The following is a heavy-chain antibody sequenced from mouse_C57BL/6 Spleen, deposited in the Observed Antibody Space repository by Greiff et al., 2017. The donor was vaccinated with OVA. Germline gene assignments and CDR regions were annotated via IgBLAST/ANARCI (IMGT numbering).Heavy chain of an antibody. J-gene: IGHJ4*01. D-gene: IGHD1-1*01. CDR3: AREPLYYGIAMDY. CDR2: IYPGSGST. Sequence: QVQLQQPGAELVKPGASVKMSCKASGYTFTSYWITWVKQRPGQGLEWIGDIYPGSGSTNYNEKFKSKATLTVDTSSSTAYMQLSSLTSEDSAVYDCAREPLYYGIAMDYWGQGTSVTVSS. V-gene: IGHV1-55*01. CDR1: GYTFTSYW.